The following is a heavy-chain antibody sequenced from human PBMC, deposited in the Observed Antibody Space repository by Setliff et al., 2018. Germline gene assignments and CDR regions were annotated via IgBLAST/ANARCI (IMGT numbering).Heavy chain of an antibody. CDR2: IINSGST. CDR3: ARSPSYSSSWYWGLGGYFDY. V-gene: IGHV4-59*04. CDR1: GGSFTTYY. J-gene: IGHJ4*02. Sequence: ETLSLTCTVSGGSFTTYYWSWIRQSPGKGLEWIGTIINSGSTYYNPSLKSRVTMSVDTSRNQFSLKLNSVTAADTAVYYCARSPSYSSSWYWGLGGYFDYWGLGTLVTVSS. D-gene: IGHD6-13*01.